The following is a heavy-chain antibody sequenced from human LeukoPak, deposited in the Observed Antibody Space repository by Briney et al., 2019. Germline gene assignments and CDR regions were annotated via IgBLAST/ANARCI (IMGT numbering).Heavy chain of an antibody. J-gene: IGHJ4*02. V-gene: IGHV3-30-3*01. CDR2: ISYDGSNK. CDR3: ARDTTQYYYDSSGYSSYFDY. CDR1: GFTFSSYA. Sequence: PGRSLRLSCAASGFTFSSYAMHWVRQAPGKGLEGVAVISYDGSNKYYADSLKGRFTISRDNSKNTLYLQMNSLRAEDTAVYYCARDTTQYYYDSSGYSSYFDYWGQGTLVTVSS. D-gene: IGHD3-22*01.